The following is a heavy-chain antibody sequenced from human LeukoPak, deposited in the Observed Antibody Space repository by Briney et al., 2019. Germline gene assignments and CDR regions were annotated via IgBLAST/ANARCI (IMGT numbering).Heavy chain of an antibody. CDR3: ARGGYYYGSGSYQGAYYYYYGMDV. Sequence: PSETLSLTCAVYGGSFSGYYWSWIRQPPGEGLEWIGEINHSGSTNYNPSLKSRVTISVDTSKTQFSLKLSSVTAADTAVYYCARGGYYYGSGSYQGAYYYYYGMDVWGKGTTVTVSS. CDR1: GGSFSGYY. J-gene: IGHJ6*04. V-gene: IGHV4-34*01. D-gene: IGHD3-10*01. CDR2: INHSGST.